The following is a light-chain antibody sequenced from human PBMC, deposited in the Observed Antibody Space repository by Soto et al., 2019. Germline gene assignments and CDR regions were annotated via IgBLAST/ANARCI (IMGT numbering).Light chain of an antibody. V-gene: IGKV3-20*01. CDR3: QQYGSSPRS. CDR1: QSVSNNY. CDR2: GAS. Sequence: EIVLTQSPGTLSLSPGERATLSCRASQSVSNNYLAWYQQKPGQAPRLLIYGASTRATAIPGRFSGSGSGTGFTLTISRLEPEDFAVYYCQQYGSSPRSFGGGTKVDIK. J-gene: IGKJ4*01.